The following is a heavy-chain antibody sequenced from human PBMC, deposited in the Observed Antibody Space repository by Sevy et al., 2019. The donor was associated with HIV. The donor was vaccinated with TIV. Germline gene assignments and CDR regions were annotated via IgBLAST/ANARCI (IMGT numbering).Heavy chain of an antibody. Sequence: GGSLRLSCADSGFTFIDYAMHWVRQAPGKGLEGVAVISDDGSKTYYADSVNGPFTISRDNSKNTLYLQMNSLRADDTAVYYCARGRVTSHYFDYWGQGTLVTVSS. D-gene: IGHD2-21*02. CDR2: ISDDGSKT. CDR3: ARGRVTSHYFDY. CDR1: GFTFIDYA. V-gene: IGHV3-30*04. J-gene: IGHJ4*02.